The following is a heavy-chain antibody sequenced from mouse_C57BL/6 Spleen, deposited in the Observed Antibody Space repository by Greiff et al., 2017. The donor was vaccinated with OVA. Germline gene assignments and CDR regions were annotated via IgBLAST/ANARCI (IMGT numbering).Heavy chain of an antibody. CDR2: ISDGGSYT. D-gene: IGHD1-1*01. Sequence: EVMLVESGGGLVKPGGSLKLSCAASGFTFSSYAMSWVRQTPEKRLEWVATISDGGSYTYYPDNVKGRFTISRDNAKNNLYLQMSHLKSEDTAMYYCARDRGTTVVGFDYWGQGTTLTVSS. J-gene: IGHJ2*01. V-gene: IGHV5-4*01. CDR3: ARDRGTTVVGFDY. CDR1: GFTFSSYA.